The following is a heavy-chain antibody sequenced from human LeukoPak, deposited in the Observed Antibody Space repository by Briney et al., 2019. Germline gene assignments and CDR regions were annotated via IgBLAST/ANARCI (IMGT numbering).Heavy chain of an antibody. Sequence: KGGESLKISCKGSGYSFTSYWIGWVRQMPGKGLEWMGIIYPGDSDTRYSPSFQGQVTISADKSISTAYLQWSSLKASDTAMYYCARGGENNDYGDWRNFDYWGQGTLVTVSS. J-gene: IGHJ4*02. V-gene: IGHV5-51*01. CDR1: GYSFTSYW. D-gene: IGHD4-17*01. CDR3: ARGGENNDYGDWRNFDY. CDR2: IYPGDSDT.